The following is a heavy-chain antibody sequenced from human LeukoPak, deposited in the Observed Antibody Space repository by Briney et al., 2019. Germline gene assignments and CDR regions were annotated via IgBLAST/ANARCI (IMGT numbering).Heavy chain of an antibody. CDR3: AAIGYCTNGVCSDAFDI. Sequence: ASVKVSCRASGYTFTGYYMHWVRQAPGQGLEWMGWISAYSGGTNYAQKFQGRVTMTRDTSISTAYMELSRLRSEDTAVYYCAAIGYCTNGVCSDAFDIWGQGTMVTVSS. CDR1: GYTFTGYY. CDR2: ISAYSGGT. V-gene: IGHV1-2*02. J-gene: IGHJ3*02. D-gene: IGHD2-8*01.